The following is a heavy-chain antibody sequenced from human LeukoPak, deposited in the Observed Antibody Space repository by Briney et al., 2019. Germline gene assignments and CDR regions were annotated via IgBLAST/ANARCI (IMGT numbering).Heavy chain of an antibody. D-gene: IGHD1-26*01. CDR3: AREGASTTKEVDY. CDR1: GHTFTSYD. CDR2: MNPNSGNT. J-gene: IGHJ4*02. Sequence: ASVKVSCKASGHTFTSYDINWVRQATGQGLEWMGWMNPNSGNTGYAQKFQGRVTMTRNTSISTAYMELSSLRSEDTAVYYCAREGASTTKEVDYWGQGTLVTVSS. V-gene: IGHV1-8*01.